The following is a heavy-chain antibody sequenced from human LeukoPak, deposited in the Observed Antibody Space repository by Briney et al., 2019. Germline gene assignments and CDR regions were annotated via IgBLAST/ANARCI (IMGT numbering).Heavy chain of an antibody. CDR3: ARHVRGYCGGDCHTILFDY. CDR2: IYPGDSDT. CDR1: GYSFTSYW. V-gene: IGHV5-51*01. Sequence: GESLKISCKGSGYSFTSYWIGWVRQMPGKGLEWMGIIYPGDSDTRYSPSFQGQVTISADKSISTAYLQWSSLKASDTAMYYCARHVRGYCGGDCHTILFDYWGQGTLVTVSS. D-gene: IGHD2-21*02. J-gene: IGHJ4*02.